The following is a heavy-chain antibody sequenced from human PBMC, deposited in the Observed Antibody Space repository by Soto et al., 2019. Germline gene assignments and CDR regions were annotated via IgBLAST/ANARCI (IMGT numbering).Heavy chain of an antibody. D-gene: IGHD6-13*01. J-gene: IGHJ5*02. CDR2: INPSGGST. Sequence: ASVKVSCKASGYTFTSYYMHWVRQAPGQGLEWMGIINPSGGSTSYAQKFQGRVTMTRDTSTSTVYMELSSLRSEDTAVYYCAREGYSSSWTQLNWFDPWGQGTLVTVSS. V-gene: IGHV1-46*01. CDR3: AREGYSSSWTQLNWFDP. CDR1: GYTFTSYY.